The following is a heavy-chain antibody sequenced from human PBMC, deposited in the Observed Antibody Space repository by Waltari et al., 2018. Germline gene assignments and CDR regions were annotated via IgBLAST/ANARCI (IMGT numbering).Heavy chain of an antibody. D-gene: IGHD4-17*01. CDR2: IIPIVGTA. J-gene: IGHJ6*02. Sequence: QVQLVQSGAEVKKPGSSVKVSCKASGGTFSSYAISWVRQAPGQGLEWMGGIIPIVGTANYAQKFQGRVTITADESTSTAYMELSSLRSEDTAVYYCARDRGTTVTTNYYYGMDVWGQGTTVTVSS. CDR1: GGTFSSYA. CDR3: ARDRGTTVTTNYYYGMDV. V-gene: IGHV1-69*13.